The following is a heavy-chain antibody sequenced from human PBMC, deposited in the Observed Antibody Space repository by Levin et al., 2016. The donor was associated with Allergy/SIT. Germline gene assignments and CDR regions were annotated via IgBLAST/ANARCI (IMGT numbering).Heavy chain of an antibody. V-gene: IGHV1-3*01. J-gene: IGHJ6*02. Sequence: APVKVSCKASGYTFTSYAMHWVRQAPGQRLEWMGWINAGNGNTKYSQKFQGRVTITRDTSASTAYMELSSLRSEDTAVYYCARWRSQYYYGSGSYYNYGMDVWGQGTTVTVSS. CDR1: GYTFTSYA. D-gene: IGHD3-10*01. CDR2: INAGNGNT. CDR3: ARWRSQYYYGSGSYYNYGMDV.